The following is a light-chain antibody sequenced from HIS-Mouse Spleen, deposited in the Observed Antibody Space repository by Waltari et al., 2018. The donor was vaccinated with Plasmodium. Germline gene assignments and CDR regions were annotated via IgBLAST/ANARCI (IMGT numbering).Light chain of an antibody. CDR3: VLYMGSGIWV. CDR1: SCCVSPFYY. Sequence: QTVVTQEPSFSVSPGGTVTLTCGFSSCCVSPFYYPRWYQQTPGQAPRTLIYSTNTRSSGVPDRFSGSILGNKAALTITGAQADDESDYYCVLYMGSGIWVFGGGTKLTVL. V-gene: IGLV8-61*01. CDR2: STN. J-gene: IGLJ2*01.